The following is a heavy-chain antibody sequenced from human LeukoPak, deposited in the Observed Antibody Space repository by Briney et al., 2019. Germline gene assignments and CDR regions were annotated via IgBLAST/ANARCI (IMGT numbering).Heavy chain of an antibody. Sequence: GASVKVSCKASGYTFTGYYMHWVRQAPGQGLEWMGWINPNSGGTNYAQKFQGRVTMTRDTSISTAYMELSRLRSDDTAVYYCARGSYGGYPLLYYFDYWDQGTLVTVSS. V-gene: IGHV1-2*02. CDR2: INPNSGGT. D-gene: IGHD5-12*01. J-gene: IGHJ4*02. CDR1: GYTFTGYY. CDR3: ARGSYGGYPLLYYFDY.